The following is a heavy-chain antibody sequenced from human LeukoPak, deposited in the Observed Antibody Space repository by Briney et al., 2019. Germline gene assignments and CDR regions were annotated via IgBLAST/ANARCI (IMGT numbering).Heavy chain of an antibody. CDR3: AKGDYYGSSGYYSHDFDY. J-gene: IGHJ4*02. CDR1: GFTFSSYG. CDR2: ISYDGSNK. Sequence: GRSLRLSCVVSGFTFSSYGMHWVRQAPGKGLEWAAVISYDGSNKYYADSVKGRFTISRDNSKNTLYLQMNSLRAEVTAVYYCAKGDYYGSSGYYSHDFDYWGQGTLVTVSS. V-gene: IGHV3-30*18. D-gene: IGHD3-22*01.